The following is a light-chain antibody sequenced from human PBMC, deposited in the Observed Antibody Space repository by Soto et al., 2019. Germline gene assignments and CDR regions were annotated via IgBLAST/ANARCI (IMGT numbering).Light chain of an antibody. CDR3: TSYTTSATVA. V-gene: IGLV2-14*03. J-gene: IGLJ2*01. CDR1: SSDIGTYDY. Sequence: QSVLTQPASVSGSPGQSITISCTGTSSDIGTYDYVSWYQQYPGKGPQLIIYDVTNRPSGVSNRFSGSKSGKTASLTISGLQAEDEADYYCTSYTTSATVAIGGGTKVTVL. CDR2: DVT.